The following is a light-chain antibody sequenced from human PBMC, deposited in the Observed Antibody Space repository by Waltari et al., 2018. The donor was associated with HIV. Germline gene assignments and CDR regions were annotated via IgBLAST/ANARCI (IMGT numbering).Light chain of an antibody. J-gene: IGKJ1*01. V-gene: IGKV1-39*01. CDR2: DTS. CDR1: QRVNTY. Sequence: IQLPQSPGSLSASIGERVTISCRSSQRVNTYLHWYRQKSGEVPRPLIVDTSTLQTGVPSRFSGSWSGTVFNLTIAALQPEDVATYFCQQSFGTWTFGQGTRVEI. CDR3: QQSFGTWT.